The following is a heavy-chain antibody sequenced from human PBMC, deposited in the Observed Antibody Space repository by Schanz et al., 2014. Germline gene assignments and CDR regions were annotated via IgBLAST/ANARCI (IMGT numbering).Heavy chain of an antibody. CDR2: IIPILGIA. J-gene: IGHJ4*02. CDR3: ARDGDFDY. CDR1: GGTFSTYT. V-gene: IGHV1-69*08. Sequence: QVQLVQSGAEVKKPGSSVKVSCKASGGTFSTYTISWVRQAPGQGLEWMGRIIPILGIANYAQKFQGRVTITADKSMFTAYMDVSSLRSEDTAVYYCARDGDFDYWGQGTLVTVSS.